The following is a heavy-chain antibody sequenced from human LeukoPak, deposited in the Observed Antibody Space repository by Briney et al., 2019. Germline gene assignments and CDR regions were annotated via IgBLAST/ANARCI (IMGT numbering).Heavy chain of an antibody. Sequence: SETLSLTCTVSGDSISGYYWSWIRQPPGKGLEWIGYIYYSGSTNYNPSLKSRVTISVDTSKNQFSLKLSSVTAADTAVYYCARHGYNYPFDYWGQGTLVTVSS. CDR3: ARHGYNYPFDY. CDR2: IYYSGST. CDR1: GDSISGYY. J-gene: IGHJ4*02. V-gene: IGHV4-59*08. D-gene: IGHD5-12*01.